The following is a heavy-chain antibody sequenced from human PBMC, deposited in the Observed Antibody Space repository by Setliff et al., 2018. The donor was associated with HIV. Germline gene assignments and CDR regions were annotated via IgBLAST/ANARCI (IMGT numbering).Heavy chain of an antibody. CDR1: GYNFNNFG. V-gene: IGHV1-18*01. Sequence: ASVKVSCKSSGYNFNNFGVSWVRQAPGQGLEWMGWISAYNGNTNYAQKLQGRVTMTTDTSTSTAYMELRSLRSDDTAVYYCARDVDYTDAFDIWGQGTMVTVSS. CDR2: ISAYNGNT. D-gene: IGHD4-4*01. CDR3: ARDVDYTDAFDI. J-gene: IGHJ3*02.